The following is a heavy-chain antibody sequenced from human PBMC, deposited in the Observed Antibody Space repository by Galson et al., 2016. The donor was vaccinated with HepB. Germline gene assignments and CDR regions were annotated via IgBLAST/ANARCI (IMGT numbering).Heavy chain of an antibody. CDR3: ASGDYGMPFDY. V-gene: IGHV4-39*01. CDR1: GGSIYSSSYY. CDR2: SYYSGNT. Sequence: LSLTCTVSGGSIYSSSYYWGWIRQPPGKGLEWIGSSYYSGNTYYNPSLKSRVTISVDTSENQVSLKLSSVTAADTAMYYCASGDYGMPFDYWGQGALVIVSS. J-gene: IGHJ4*02. D-gene: IGHD4-17*01.